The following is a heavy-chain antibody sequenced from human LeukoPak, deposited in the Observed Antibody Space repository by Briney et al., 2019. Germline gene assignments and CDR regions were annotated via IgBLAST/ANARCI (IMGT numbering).Heavy chain of an antibody. D-gene: IGHD3-10*01. CDR3: ARHPPVLLWFGELLYGNWFDP. CDR2: IYPGDSDT. Sequence: PGESLKISCKGSGYSFTSYRIGWVRQMPGKGLEWMGIIYPGDSDTRYSPSFQGHVTISADKSISTAYLQWSSLKASDTAMYYCARHPPVLLWFGELLYGNWFDPWGQGTLVTVSS. V-gene: IGHV5-51*01. J-gene: IGHJ5*02. CDR1: GYSFTSYR.